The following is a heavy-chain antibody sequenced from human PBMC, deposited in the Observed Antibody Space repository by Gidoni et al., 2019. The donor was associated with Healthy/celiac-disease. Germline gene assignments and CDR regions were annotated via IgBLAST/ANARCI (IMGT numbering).Heavy chain of an antibody. V-gene: IGHV4-61*02. Sequence: QVQLQESGPGLVKPSQTLSLTCTVSGCSISSGSYYCSWIRQPAGKGLEWIGRIYTSGSTNYNPSLKSRVTISVDTSKNQFSLKRSSVTAADTAVYYCARGGKAYCSGGSCYSVYAFDIWGQGTMVTVSS. D-gene: IGHD2-15*01. CDR3: ARGGKAYCSGGSCYSVYAFDI. CDR1: GCSISSGSYY. CDR2: IYTSGST. J-gene: IGHJ3*02.